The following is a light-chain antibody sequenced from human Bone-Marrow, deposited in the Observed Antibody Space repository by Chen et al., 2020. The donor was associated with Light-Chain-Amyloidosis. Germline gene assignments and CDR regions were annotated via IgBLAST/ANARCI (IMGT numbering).Light chain of an antibody. CDR2: DAS. CDR1: QNINNF. V-gene: IGKV3-11*01. Sequence: EIVLTQSPATLSLSPGERATLSCRASQNINNFLAGYQQKPGQAPRLLIYDASNRATGIPARFSGRGSGTDFTLTISSLEPEDFAVYYCQQRADWPPLTFGGGTKVEIK. CDR3: QQRADWPPLT. J-gene: IGKJ4*01.